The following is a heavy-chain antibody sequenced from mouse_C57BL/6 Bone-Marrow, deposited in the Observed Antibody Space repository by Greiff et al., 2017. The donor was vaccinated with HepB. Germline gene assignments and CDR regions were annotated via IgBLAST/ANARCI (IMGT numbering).Heavy chain of an antibody. V-gene: IGHV1-39*01. Sequence: EVQLQQSGAELVKPGASVKISCKASGYSFTDYNMNWVKQSNGKSLEWIGVINPNYGTTSYNQKFKGKSTLTVDKSSSTAYMQLSSLTSEDSAVYYCAREDDGYPWFAYWGQGTLVTVSA. CDR1: GYSFTDYN. D-gene: IGHD2-3*01. CDR2: INPNYGTT. J-gene: IGHJ3*01. CDR3: AREDDGYPWFAY.